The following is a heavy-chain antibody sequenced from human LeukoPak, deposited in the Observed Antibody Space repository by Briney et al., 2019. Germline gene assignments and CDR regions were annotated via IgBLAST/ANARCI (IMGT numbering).Heavy chain of an antibody. Sequence: GGSLRLSCAASGFTFNKYWMSWVRQAPGKGLEWVGNIKQDGSDKNYMDSVKGRFTISRDNTENSVYLQMSSLRAEDTAVYYCAREVRGPEYWGQGTLVTVSS. D-gene: IGHD1-14*01. CDR2: IKQDGSDK. V-gene: IGHV3-7*01. CDR1: GFTFNKYW. CDR3: AREVRGPEY. J-gene: IGHJ4*02.